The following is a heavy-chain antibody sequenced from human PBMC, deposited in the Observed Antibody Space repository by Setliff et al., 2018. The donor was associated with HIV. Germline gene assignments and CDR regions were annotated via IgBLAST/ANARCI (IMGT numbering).Heavy chain of an antibody. Sequence: PSETLSLTCTVSVGSISSNSYYWGWFRQPPGKGLEWIGSIYYSGSTYYTPSLKSRVTISVDTSQNQFSLKLNSVTASDTAVYYCARAAAGNTGPFDLWGQGSQVTVSS. CDR2: IYYSGST. CDR1: VGSISSNSYY. D-gene: IGHD4-17*01. V-gene: IGHV4-39*01. CDR3: ARAAAGNTGPFDL. J-gene: IGHJ4*02.